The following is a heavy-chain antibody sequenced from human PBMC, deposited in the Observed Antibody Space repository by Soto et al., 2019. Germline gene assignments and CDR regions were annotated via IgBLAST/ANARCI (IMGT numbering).Heavy chain of an antibody. CDR1: GFTFSSYS. CDR2: ISSSSSYI. V-gene: IGHV3-21*01. CDR3: ARDQPGYSYGYGMDV. J-gene: IGHJ6*02. Sequence: EVQLVESGGGLVKPGGSLRLSCAASGFTFSSYSMNWVRQAPGKGLEWVSSISSSSSYIYYADSVKGRFTISRDNAKNSLYLQMNSLRAEDTAVYYCARDQPGYSYGYGMDVWGQGTTVTVSS. D-gene: IGHD5-18*01.